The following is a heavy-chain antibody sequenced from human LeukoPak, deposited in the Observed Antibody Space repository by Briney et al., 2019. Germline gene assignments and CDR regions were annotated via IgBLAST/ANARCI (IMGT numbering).Heavy chain of an antibody. J-gene: IGHJ5*02. V-gene: IGHV1-69*04. D-gene: IGHD3-10*01. Sequence: SVKVSCKASGGTFSSYAISWVRQAPGQGLEWMGRIIPILGIANYAQKFQGRVTITADKSTSTAYMELSSLRSEDTAVYYCARALTYGSDPLPWFDPWGQGTLVTVSS. CDR2: IIPILGIA. CDR3: ARALTYGSDPLPWFDP. CDR1: GGTFSSYA.